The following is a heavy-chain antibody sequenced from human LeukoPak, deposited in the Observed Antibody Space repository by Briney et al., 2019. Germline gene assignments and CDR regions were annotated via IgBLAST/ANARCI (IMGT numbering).Heavy chain of an antibody. CDR3: ARDLAVGATLYAAFDI. J-gene: IGHJ3*02. CDR1: EFTFSNYA. Sequence: PGGSLRLSCAASEFTFSNYAMHWVRQARGKGLEWVAAISYDGITKYYVDSVKDRFTISRDNAEKSLYLQMNSLRAEDTAVYYCARDLAVGATLYAAFDIWGQGTMVTVSS. V-gene: IGHV3-30-3*01. D-gene: IGHD1-26*01. CDR2: ISYDGITK.